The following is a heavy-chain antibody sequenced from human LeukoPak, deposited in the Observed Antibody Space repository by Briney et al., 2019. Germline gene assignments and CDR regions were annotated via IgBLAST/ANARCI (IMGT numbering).Heavy chain of an antibody. CDR3: AKEPTYYYDSSSYQPYYFDF. D-gene: IGHD3-22*01. J-gene: IGHJ4*02. CDR1: GFIISNYA. CDR2: ISGRDSGT. Sequence: GGSLRLSCAASGFIISNYAMNWVRQAPGQGLGWVSVISGRDSGTYYADSMKGRFTISRDNSKNTLYLQMNSLRAEDTAVYYCAKEPTYYYDSSSYQPYYFDFWGQGTLVTVSS. V-gene: IGHV3-23*01.